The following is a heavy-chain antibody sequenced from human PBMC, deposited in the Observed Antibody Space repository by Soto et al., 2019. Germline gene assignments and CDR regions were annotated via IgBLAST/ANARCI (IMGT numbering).Heavy chain of an antibody. D-gene: IGHD1-26*01. CDR1: GGSFSGYC. CDR3: ARVSGSYYYGMDV. Sequence: SETLCLTCAVYGGSFSGYCWSWIRQPPGKGLEWIGEIYHSGSTNYNPSLKSRVTISVDKSKNQFSLKLSSVTAADTAVYYCARVSGSYYYGMDVWGQGTTVTV. CDR2: IYHSGST. V-gene: IGHV4-34*01. J-gene: IGHJ6*02.